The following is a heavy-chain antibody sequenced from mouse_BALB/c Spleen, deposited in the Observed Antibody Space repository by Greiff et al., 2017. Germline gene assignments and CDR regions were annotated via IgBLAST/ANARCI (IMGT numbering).Heavy chain of an antibody. V-gene: IGHV3-2*02. CDR2: ISYSGST. CDR1: GYSITSDYA. Sequence: EVKLQESGPGLVKPSQSLSLTCTVTGYSITSDYAWNWIRQFPGNKLEWMGYISYSGSTSYNPSLKSRISITRDTSKNQFFLQLNSVTTEDTATYYCAREITTVVATPAMDYWGQGTSVTVSS. D-gene: IGHD1-1*01. CDR3: AREITTVVATPAMDY. J-gene: IGHJ4*01.